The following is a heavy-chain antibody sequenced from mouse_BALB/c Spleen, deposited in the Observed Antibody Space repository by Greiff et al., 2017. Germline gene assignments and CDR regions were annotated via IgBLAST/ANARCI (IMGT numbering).Heavy chain of an antibody. CDR3: ARGVSSYFDY. J-gene: IGHJ2*01. CDR2: ISSGGST. CDR1: GFTFSSYA. Sequence: EVQLVESGGGLVKPGGSLKISCAASGFTFSSYALSWVRQTPEKRLEWVASISSGGSTYYPDSVKGRFTISRDNARNILYLQMSSLRSKDTAMYYCARGVSSYFDYWGQGTTLTVSA. V-gene: IGHV5-6-5*01. D-gene: IGHD6-2*01.